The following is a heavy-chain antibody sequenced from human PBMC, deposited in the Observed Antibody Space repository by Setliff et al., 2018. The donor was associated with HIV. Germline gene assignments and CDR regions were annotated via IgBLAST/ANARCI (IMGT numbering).Heavy chain of an antibody. J-gene: IGHJ4*02. CDR2: IFYSGTT. D-gene: IGHD3-22*01. Sequence: SETLSLTCSVSEGYITGYYWTWIRQPPGRGLEWIGYIFYSGTTKFNPSLKSRAAISVDSSNNQFSLKMTSVTAADTAVYFCARFNALLGSSTYYDYWGPGLLVTVSS. V-gene: IGHV4-59*01. CDR3: ARFNALLGSSTYYDY. CDR1: EGYITGYY.